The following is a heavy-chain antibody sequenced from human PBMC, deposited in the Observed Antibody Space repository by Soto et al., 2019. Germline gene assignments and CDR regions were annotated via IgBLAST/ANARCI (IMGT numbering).Heavy chain of an antibody. CDR3: ARVGIFGLVFDY. CDR1: GYTFTCYA. CDR2: INAGNGNT. D-gene: IGHD3-3*01. V-gene: IGHV1-3*01. Sequence: ASVKVSCKASGYTFTCYAMHWVRQAPGQRLEWMGWINAGNGNTKYSQKFQGRVTITRDTSASTAYMELSSLRSEDTAVYYCARVGIFGLVFDYWGQGTLVTVTS. J-gene: IGHJ4*02.